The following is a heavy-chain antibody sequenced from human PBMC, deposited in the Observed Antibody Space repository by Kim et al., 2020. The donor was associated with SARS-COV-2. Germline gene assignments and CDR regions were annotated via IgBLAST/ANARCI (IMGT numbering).Heavy chain of an antibody. J-gene: IGHJ4*02. CDR3: ARDLSGYSYGYDY. Sequence: GGSLRLSCAASGFTFSSYGMHWVRQAPGKGLEWVAVISYDGSNKYYADSVKGRFTISRDNSKNTLYLQMNSLRAEDTAVYYCARDLSGYSYGYDYWGQGTLFTVSS. CDR1: GFTFSSYG. D-gene: IGHD5-18*01. CDR2: ISYDGSNK. V-gene: IGHV3-33*05.